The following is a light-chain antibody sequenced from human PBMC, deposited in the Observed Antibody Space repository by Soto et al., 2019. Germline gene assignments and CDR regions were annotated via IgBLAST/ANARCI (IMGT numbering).Light chain of an antibody. CDR3: SSYTGSSTWV. V-gene: IGLV2-14*01. CDR1: SSDVGAYNH. J-gene: IGLJ3*02. Sequence: QSALTQPASVSGSPGQSITISCTGTSSDVGAYNHVSWYQQDPGKAPKLMIYEVSNRPSGVANRFSGSKSGNTASLTISGLQAEDEADYYCSSYTGSSTWVFGGGTKLTVL. CDR2: EVS.